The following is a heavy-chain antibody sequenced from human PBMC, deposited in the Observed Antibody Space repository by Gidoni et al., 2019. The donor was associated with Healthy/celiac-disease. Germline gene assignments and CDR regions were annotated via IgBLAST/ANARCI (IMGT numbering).Heavy chain of an antibody. D-gene: IGHD5-18*01. CDR2: ISRSSSYI. CDR1: GFTFSSHS. V-gene: IGHV3-21*01. J-gene: IGHJ6*02. Sequence: EVQLVESGGGLVKPGGSLRLSCAASGFTFSSHSMNWVRQAPGKGLEWVSSISRSSSYIYYADSVKGRFTIARDNAKNSLYLQMNSLRAEDTAVYYCARDLDTAMARNYYGMDVWGQGTTVTVSS. CDR3: ARDLDTAMARNYYGMDV.